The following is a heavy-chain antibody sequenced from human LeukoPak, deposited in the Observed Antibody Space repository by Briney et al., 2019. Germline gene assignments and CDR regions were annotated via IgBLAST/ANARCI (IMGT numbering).Heavy chain of an antibody. CDR1: GFTFSNYA. V-gene: IGHV3-23*01. Sequence: PGGSPRLSCAASGFTFSNYAVSWVRQAPGKGLQWVSAISGSDGSTNFADSVRGRFTISRDNSKNTLYLQIDSLRAEDTAIYYCAKGIAGSRSSSSPGYWGQGTLVTVSS. CDR3: AKGIAGSRSSSSPGY. D-gene: IGHD2-2*01. CDR2: ISGSDGST. J-gene: IGHJ4*02.